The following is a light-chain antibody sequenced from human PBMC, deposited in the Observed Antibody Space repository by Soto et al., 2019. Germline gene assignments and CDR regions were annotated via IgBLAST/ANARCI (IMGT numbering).Light chain of an antibody. CDR1: QAISSY. CDR2: ASS. J-gene: IGKJ5*01. V-gene: IGKV1-9*01. Sequence: DIQLTQSPSLMSASVGDRVTITCRASQAISSYLAWYQQTPGKAPQLLIYASSTLQSGVPSRFRGSGSGTEFTLTISSLQPEDFATYYCQQLNTFPVTFGQGTRVDI. CDR3: QQLNTFPVT.